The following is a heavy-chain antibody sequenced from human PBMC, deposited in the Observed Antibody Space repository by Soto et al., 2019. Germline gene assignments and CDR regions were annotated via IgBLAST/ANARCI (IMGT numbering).Heavy chain of an antibody. CDR1: GFTFSSYE. V-gene: IGHV3-30*18. D-gene: IGHD6-19*01. Sequence: VQLVESGGGLAQPGGSVRLSCAASGFTFSSYEMNWVRQAPGKGLEWVAVISYDGSNKYYADSVKGRFTISRDNSKNTLYLQMNSLRAEDTAVYYCAKDLRQWLVQGYYGMDVWGQGTTVTVSS. CDR3: AKDLRQWLVQGYYGMDV. CDR2: ISYDGSNK. J-gene: IGHJ6*02.